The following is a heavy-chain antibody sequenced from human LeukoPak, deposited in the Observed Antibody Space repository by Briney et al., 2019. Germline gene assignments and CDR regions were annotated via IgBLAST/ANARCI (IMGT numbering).Heavy chain of an antibody. J-gene: IGHJ4*02. CDR3: AREEYCGGDCYSGFDY. Sequence: PSETLSLTCTVSSGSISTSNYYWGWVRQPPGKALEWIGNIFYSGSTNYNPSLKSRVTISIDTSKNQFSLKLSSVTAADTAVYYCAREEYCGGDCYSGFDYWGQGTLVTVSS. D-gene: IGHD2-21*02. V-gene: IGHV4-39*07. CDR2: IFYSGST. CDR1: SGSISTSNYY.